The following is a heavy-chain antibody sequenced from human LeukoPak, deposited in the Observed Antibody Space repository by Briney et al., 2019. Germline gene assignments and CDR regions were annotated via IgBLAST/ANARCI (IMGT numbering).Heavy chain of an antibody. V-gene: IGHV5-51*01. CDR2: IYPSDSDA. CDR3: ARLEMATILLDY. J-gene: IGHJ4*02. D-gene: IGHD5-24*01. Sequence: GESLKISCKSSGYSFTDYWIGWVRQMPGKGLEWMGIIYPSDSDATYTSSFQGRVTISADKSISTACLQWTSLKASDTAMYYCARLEMATILLDYWGQGTLVTVSS. CDR1: GYSFTDYW.